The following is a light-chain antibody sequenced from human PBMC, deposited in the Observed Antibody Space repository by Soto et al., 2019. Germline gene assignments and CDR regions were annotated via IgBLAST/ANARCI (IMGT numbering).Light chain of an antibody. Sequence: DMQMTQSPSTLSASVGDRVTITCRASQSISTSLAWYQQKPGKAPKLLIHDASSLESGVPSRFSGSGSGTEFTLTISSLQPDDFATYYCQQYDSYSTFSQGTKVDIK. J-gene: IGKJ1*01. CDR3: QQYDSYST. CDR1: QSISTS. V-gene: IGKV1-5*01. CDR2: DAS.